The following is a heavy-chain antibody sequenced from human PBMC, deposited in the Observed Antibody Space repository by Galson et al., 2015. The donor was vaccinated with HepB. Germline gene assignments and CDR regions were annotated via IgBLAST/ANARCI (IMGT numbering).Heavy chain of an antibody. Sequence: SLRLSCAASGFTFSDYYMSWIRQAPGKGLEWLSYISTSSSYTTYADSVKGRFTVSRDNAKNSLYLQMNSLRAEDTAVYYCAKAPRGSSSSIYYYGLDVWGQGTTVTVSS. CDR1: GFTFSDYY. V-gene: IGHV3-11*06. D-gene: IGHD6-6*01. J-gene: IGHJ6*02. CDR2: ISTSSSYT. CDR3: AKAPRGSSSSIYYYGLDV.